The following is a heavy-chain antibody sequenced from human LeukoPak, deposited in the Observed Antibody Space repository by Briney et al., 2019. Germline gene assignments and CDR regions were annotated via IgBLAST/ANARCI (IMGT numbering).Heavy chain of an antibody. V-gene: IGHV6-1*01. CDR3: TRTSSGPDF. D-gene: IGHD6-19*01. CDR1: GDSVSSNSAA. J-gene: IGHJ4*02. CDR2: TYYRSKWYK. Sequence: SQTLSLTCAISGDSVSSNSAAWNWIRQSPSRGLEWLGRTYYRSKWYKEYAVSVKSRLTITSDTSKNHFSLQLNSAIPEDTAVYYCTRTSSGPDFWGQGTLVTVSS.